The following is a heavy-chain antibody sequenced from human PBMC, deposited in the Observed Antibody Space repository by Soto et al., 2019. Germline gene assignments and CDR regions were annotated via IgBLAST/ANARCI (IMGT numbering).Heavy chain of an antibody. V-gene: IGHV3-30*18. D-gene: IGHD3-3*01. CDR3: AKDPSVIRFLEWLSYFEY. CDR2: MSADGSNT. CDR1: GFTFSNFA. Sequence: GGSLRLSCEASGFTFSNFAMHWVRQAPGKGLEWVAVMSADGSNTYYADSMKGRFTISRDNSKSTLYLQMNSLRVEDTAVYYCAKDPSVIRFLEWLSYFEYWGQGALVTVSS. J-gene: IGHJ4*02.